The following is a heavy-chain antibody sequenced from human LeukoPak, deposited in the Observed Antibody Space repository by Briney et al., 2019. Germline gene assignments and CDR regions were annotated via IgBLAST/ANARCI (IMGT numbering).Heavy chain of an antibody. CDR1: GDSINKYF. V-gene: IGHV4-59*01. D-gene: IGHD3-3*01. Sequence: PSETLSLTCSVSGDSINKYFWSWIRQPPGKGLEWIGYTYYSGTTKYNPSLKSRVTMSIDTSKNQFSLNLSSVTAADTAIYYCARERHDLWRAYHLDSWGQGTLVTVSS. CDR2: TYYSGTT. J-gene: IGHJ4*02. CDR3: ARERHDLWRAYHLDS.